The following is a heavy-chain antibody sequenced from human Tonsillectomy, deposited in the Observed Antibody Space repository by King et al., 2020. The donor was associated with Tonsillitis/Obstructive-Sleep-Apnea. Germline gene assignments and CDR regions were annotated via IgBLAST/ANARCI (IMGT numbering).Heavy chain of an antibody. D-gene: IGHD1-26*01. CDR1: GGSISSYY. V-gene: IGHV4-59*08. CDR3: ARLGGSYANDAFDI. J-gene: IGHJ3*02. Sequence: QLQESGPGLVKPSETLSLTCTVSGGSISSYYWSWIRPPPGKGLEWIGYIYYSGSTNYNPSLKSRVTISVDTSKNHFSLKLSSGTAADTAVYYCARLGGSYANDAFDIWGQGTMVTVSS. CDR2: IYYSGST.